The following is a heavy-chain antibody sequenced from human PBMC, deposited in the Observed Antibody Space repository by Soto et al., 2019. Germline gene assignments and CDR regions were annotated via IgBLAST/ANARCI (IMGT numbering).Heavy chain of an antibody. D-gene: IGHD5-18*01. CDR3: ARARGISFGYNYFDH. J-gene: IGHJ5*02. CDR1: GYTFSSYH. V-gene: IGHV1-46*01. CDR2: INPFYGET. Sequence: ASVKVSCKASGYTFSSYHMHWVREAPGQGLEWMGVINPFYGETRYAQKFQGRVTMTRDTSTSTVYMELSSLRSEDTAVYYCARARGISFGYNYFDHWGQGTLVTVSS.